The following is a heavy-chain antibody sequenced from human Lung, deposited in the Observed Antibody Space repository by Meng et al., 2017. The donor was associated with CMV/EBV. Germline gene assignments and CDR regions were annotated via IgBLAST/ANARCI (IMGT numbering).Heavy chain of an antibody. Sequence: SXXXSCXASGYTFTSYGISWVRQAPGQGLEWMGWISAYNGNTNYAQKLQGRVTMTTDTSTSTAYMELRSLRSDDTAVYYCARGIVIAVAGTGVDYWGQGTLVTVSS. CDR2: ISAYNGNT. V-gene: IGHV1-18*01. CDR3: ARGIVIAVAGTGVDY. CDR1: GYTFTSYG. D-gene: IGHD6-19*01. J-gene: IGHJ4*02.